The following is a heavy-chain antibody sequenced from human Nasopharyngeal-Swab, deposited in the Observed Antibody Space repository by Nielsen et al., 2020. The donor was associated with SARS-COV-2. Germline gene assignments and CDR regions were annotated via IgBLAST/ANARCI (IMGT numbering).Heavy chain of an antibody. D-gene: IGHD3-10*01. Sequence: GESLKISCVASGFTFSNYGMHWVRQAPGKGLEWVAVISYDGSDKYYADSVKGRFTISRDNSKNTLHLQVNNLRTGDTAVYYCAKGGEGDPYYFDFWGQGTLVTVSS. CDR2: ISYDGSDK. J-gene: IGHJ4*02. CDR1: GFTFSNYG. V-gene: IGHV3-30*18. CDR3: AKGGEGDPYYFDF.